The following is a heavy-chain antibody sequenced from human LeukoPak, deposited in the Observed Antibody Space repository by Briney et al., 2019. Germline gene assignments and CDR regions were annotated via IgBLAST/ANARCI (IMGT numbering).Heavy chain of an antibody. D-gene: IGHD2-15*01. CDR2: IYYSGST. CDR1: GGSISSSSYY. J-gene: IGHJ6*02. V-gene: IGHV4-39*01. Sequence: SETLSLTCTVSGGSISSSSYYWGWIRQPPGKGLEWIGSIYYSGSTYYNPSLKSRVTISVDTSKNQFSLKLSSVTAADTAVYYCARRLGGYCSGGSCYLDYYGMDVWGQGTAVAVSS. CDR3: ARRLGGYCSGGSCYLDYYGMDV.